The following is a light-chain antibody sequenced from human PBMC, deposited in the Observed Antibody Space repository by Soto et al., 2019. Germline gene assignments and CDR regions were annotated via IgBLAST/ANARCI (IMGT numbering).Light chain of an antibody. CDR1: QSLLSRSSKKNY. CDR2: GTS. CDR3: QQYYSTPYT. J-gene: IGKJ2*01. V-gene: IGKV4-1*01. Sequence: IVMTQSPDSLTVSLGERATINCKSSQSLLSRSSKKNYLACDQQKPGQPPRFIYGTSILESGVPDRFSGSASETNFTLTISGLQSDDVAVYFCQQYYSTPYTFGQGTKLEIK.